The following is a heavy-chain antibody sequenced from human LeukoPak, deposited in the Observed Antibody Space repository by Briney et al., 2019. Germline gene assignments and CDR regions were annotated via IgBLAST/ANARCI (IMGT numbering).Heavy chain of an antibody. Sequence: PSETLSLTCTVSGGSISSYYWSWIRQPPGKGLEWIGYIYYSGSTNYNSSLKSRVTISVDTSKNQFSLKLSSVTAADTAVYYCAANYYDSSGYDNWGQGTLVTVSS. V-gene: IGHV4-59*08. J-gene: IGHJ4*02. CDR2: IYYSGST. D-gene: IGHD3-22*01. CDR1: GGSISSYY. CDR3: AANYYDSSGYDN.